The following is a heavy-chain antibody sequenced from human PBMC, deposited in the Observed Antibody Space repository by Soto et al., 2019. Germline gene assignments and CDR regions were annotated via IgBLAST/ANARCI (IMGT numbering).Heavy chain of an antibody. J-gene: IGHJ5*02. D-gene: IGHD6-19*01. V-gene: IGHV3-30*18. Sequence: PGGSLRLSCVAAGFTFSSYGMHWVRQAPGKGLEWVAVISYDGNNKDYADSVKGRFTISRDNYMNTLYLQMNSLRGEDTALYYCAKDREQWLVQGLDPWGQGTLVTVSS. CDR3: AKDREQWLVQGLDP. CDR1: GFTFSSYG. CDR2: ISYDGNNK.